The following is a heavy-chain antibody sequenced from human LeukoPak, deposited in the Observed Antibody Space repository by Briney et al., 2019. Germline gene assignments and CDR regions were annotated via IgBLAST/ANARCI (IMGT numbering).Heavy chain of an antibody. V-gene: IGHV3-33*06. Sequence: SGGSLRLSCAASGFTFSSYGMHWVRQAPGKGLEWVAVIWYDGSNKYYADSVKGRFTISGDNSKNTLYLQMNSLRDEDTALYYCAKAGIGVVGYFDYWGQGTLVTVSS. CDR3: AKAGIGVVGYFDY. CDR1: GFTFSSYG. D-gene: IGHD6-19*01. J-gene: IGHJ4*02. CDR2: IWYDGSNK.